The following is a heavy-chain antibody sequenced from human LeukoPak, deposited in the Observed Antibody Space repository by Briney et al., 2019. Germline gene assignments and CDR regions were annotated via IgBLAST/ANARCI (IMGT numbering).Heavy chain of an antibody. D-gene: IGHD3-10*01. V-gene: IGHV3-7*01. CDR1: GFTFSNYW. CDR3: AKDMFPYGSGSYYPFDY. CDR2: INQDGSGK. Sequence: GGSLRLSCAVSGFTFSNYWMSWVRQAPGKGLEWVANINQDGSGKHYVDSVKGRFTISRDNAKNSLYLQMNSLRAEDTAVYYCAKDMFPYGSGSYYPFDYWGQGTLVTVSS. J-gene: IGHJ4*02.